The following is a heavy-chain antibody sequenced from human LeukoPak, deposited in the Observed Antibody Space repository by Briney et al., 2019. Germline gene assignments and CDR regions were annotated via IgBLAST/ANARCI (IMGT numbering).Heavy chain of an antibody. D-gene: IGHD1-1*01. Sequence: GGSLRLSCAASGFTFRDFWMSWVRQAPGKELEWVANILQNGIEKYSVEGRFTISRDNVNSLLYLRIDSLRADDTAMYYCARDRDGKDLWGQGTLVTVSS. J-gene: IGHJ5*02. CDR1: GFTFRDFW. V-gene: IGHV3-7*03. CDR3: ARDRDGKDL. CDR2: ILQNGIEK.